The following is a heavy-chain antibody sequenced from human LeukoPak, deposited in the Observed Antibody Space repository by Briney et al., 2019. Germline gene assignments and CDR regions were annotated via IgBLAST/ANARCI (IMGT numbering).Heavy chain of an antibody. CDR2: IRYDGSNK. D-gene: IGHD4-17*01. CDR3: AKDTVTTVRFEY. J-gene: IGHJ4*02. CDR1: GFTFSSYG. Sequence: GGSLRLSCAASGFTFSSYGMHWVRQAPGKGLEWVAFIRYDGSNKYYADSVKGRFTISRDNSKNTLYLQMNSLRAEDTAVYYCAKDTVTTVRFEYWGQGTLVTVSS. V-gene: IGHV3-30*02.